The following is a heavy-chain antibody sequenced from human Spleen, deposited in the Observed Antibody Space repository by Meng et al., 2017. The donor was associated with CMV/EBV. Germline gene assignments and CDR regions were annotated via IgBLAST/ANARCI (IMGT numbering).Heavy chain of an antibody. J-gene: IGHJ4*02. CDR1: GFTFNTYA. V-gene: IGHV3-23*01. CDR2: ISRRGDKT. CDR3: AKDRHDGSGRYYDY. D-gene: IGHD3-10*01. Sequence: SGFTFNTYAMNWVRQAPGKGLEWVSGISRRGDKTYYADSVKGRFTISRDNSKNMLFLQMSSLRAEDTAVYYCAKDRHDGSGRYYDYWGQGTLVTVSS.